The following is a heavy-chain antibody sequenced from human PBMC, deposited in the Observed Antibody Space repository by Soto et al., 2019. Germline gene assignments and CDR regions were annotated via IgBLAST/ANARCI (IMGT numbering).Heavy chain of an antibody. CDR3: AKEMAVAGTSYFDY. CDR2: ISGSGGST. Sequence: GGSLRLSCAASGFTFSSYAMSWVRQAPGKGLEWVAGISGSGGSTDYADSVKGRFTISRDNSKNTLYLQMNSLRAEDTAVYHCAKEMAVAGTSYFDYWGQGTLVTVAS. J-gene: IGHJ4*02. CDR1: GFTFSSYA. D-gene: IGHD6-19*01. V-gene: IGHV3-23*01.